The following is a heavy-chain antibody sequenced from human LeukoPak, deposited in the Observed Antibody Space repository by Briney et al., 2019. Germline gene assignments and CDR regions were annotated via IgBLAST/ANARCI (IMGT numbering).Heavy chain of an antibody. D-gene: IGHD3-3*01. Sequence: ASEPLSLTCTVSGGSISSSSYYWGWIRQPPGKGLEWIGSIYYSGSTYYNPALKSRVTLSVYTSKNQFSLKLSSVPAADTAVYYCARQVRFLCFDIWGQGTMVTVSS. CDR2: IYYSGST. J-gene: IGHJ3*02. CDR1: GGSISSSSYY. CDR3: ARQVRFLCFDI. V-gene: IGHV4-39*01.